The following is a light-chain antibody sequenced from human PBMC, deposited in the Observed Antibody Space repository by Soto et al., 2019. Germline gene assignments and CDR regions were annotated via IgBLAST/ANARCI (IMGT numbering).Light chain of an antibody. CDR3: QQSYSSPPT. V-gene: IGKV1-39*01. CDR1: QSISYY. CDR2: AAS. J-gene: IGKJ1*01. Sequence: DIQMTQSPSSLSASVGDRVTITCRASQSISYYLKWYQQKPEKAPNLLIYAASSLQGGVPSRFSGTGSGTDFTLTISSLQPEDFATYYCQQSYSSPPTFGQGTKVEIK.